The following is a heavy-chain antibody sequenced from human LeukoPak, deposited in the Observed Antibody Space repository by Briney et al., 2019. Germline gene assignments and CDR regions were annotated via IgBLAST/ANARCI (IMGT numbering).Heavy chain of an antibody. D-gene: IGHD1-26*01. Sequence: GGSLRLSCAAFGFTFSTYAMSWVRQAPGKGLEWVSAISGSGGTTYYADSVKGRFTISRDNAKNSLYLQMNSLRAEDTAVYYCASGRGRGSYDYWGQGTLVTVSS. V-gene: IGHV3-23*01. CDR2: ISGSGGTT. CDR1: GFTFSTYA. CDR3: ASGRGRGSYDY. J-gene: IGHJ4*02.